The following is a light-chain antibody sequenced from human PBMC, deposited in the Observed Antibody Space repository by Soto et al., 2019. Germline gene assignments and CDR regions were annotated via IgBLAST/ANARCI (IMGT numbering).Light chain of an antibody. CDR3: QKYNSAPPWK. CDR1: QGISNY. V-gene: IGKV1-27*01. J-gene: IGKJ1*01. CDR2: AAS. Sequence: DIQMTHSPSSLSASVGERVTISCRSSQGISNYLAWYQQKPGKVPKLLIYAASTLQSGVPSRFSGSGSGTDFTLTISSLQPEDVATYYCQKYNSAPPWKFGQGTKVDIK.